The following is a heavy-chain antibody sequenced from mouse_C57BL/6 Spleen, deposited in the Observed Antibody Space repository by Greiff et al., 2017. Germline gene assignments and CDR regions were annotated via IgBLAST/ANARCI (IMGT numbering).Heavy chain of an antibody. J-gene: IGHJ1*03. Sequence: VQLQQSGAELVKPGASVKLSCTASGFNIKDYYMHWVKQRTEQGLEWIGRIDPEDGEPKYAPKFQGKATITADTSSHTAYLQLSSLTSEDTAVYYCARAKGPYYDYDEWYFDVWGTGTTVTVSS. CDR3: ARAKGPYYDYDEWYFDV. CDR1: GFNIKDYY. CDR2: IDPEDGEP. V-gene: IGHV14-2*01. D-gene: IGHD2-4*01.